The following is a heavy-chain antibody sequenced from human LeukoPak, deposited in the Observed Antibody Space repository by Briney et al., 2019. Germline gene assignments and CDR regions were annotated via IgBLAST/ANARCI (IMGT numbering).Heavy chain of an antibody. Sequence: GGSLRLSCAASGFTFSSYAMPWVRQAPGKGLEWVAVISYDGSNKYYADSVKGRFTISRDNSKNTLYLQMNSLRAEDTAVYYCARSDIYSSSWLNAFDIWGQGTMVTVSS. D-gene: IGHD6-13*01. CDR2: ISYDGSNK. CDR1: GFTFSSYA. CDR3: ARSDIYSSSWLNAFDI. J-gene: IGHJ3*02. V-gene: IGHV3-30-3*01.